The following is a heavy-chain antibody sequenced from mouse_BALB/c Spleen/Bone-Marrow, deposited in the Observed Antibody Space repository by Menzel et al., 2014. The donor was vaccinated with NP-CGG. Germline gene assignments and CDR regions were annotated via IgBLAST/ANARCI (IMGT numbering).Heavy chain of an antibody. CDR3: GRGDY. Sequence: EVKLVESGGGLVQPGGSRKLSCAASGFTFSSFAMHWIRQAPEKGLEWVAFISSGSNIIHYADTVKGRFTISRDNPKNTLFLRMTSLRSEDTAMYYCGRGDYWGQGTTLTVSS. J-gene: IGHJ2*01. V-gene: IGHV5-17*02. CDR1: GFTFSSFA. CDR2: ISSGSNII.